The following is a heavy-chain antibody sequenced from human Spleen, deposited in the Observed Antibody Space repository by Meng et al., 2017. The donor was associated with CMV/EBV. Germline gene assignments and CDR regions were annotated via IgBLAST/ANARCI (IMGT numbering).Heavy chain of an antibody. CDR2: INSYNGNT. J-gene: IGHJ3*02. CDR1: GYTFTSYG. V-gene: IGHV1-18*01. CDR3: ARATRRDTAFDI. Sequence: ASVKVSCKASGYTFTSYGISWVRQAPGQGLEWMGWINSYNGNTHYAQKLQGRVTMATDTSTNTAYMEVRSLRSDDTAVYYCARATRRDTAFDIWGQGTMVTVSS. D-gene: IGHD5-18*01.